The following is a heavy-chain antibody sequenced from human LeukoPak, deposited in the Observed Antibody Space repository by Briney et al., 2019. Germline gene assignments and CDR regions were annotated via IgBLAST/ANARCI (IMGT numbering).Heavy chain of an antibody. J-gene: IGHJ4*02. Sequence: SETLSLACAVYGGSFSGYYWSWIRQPPGKGLEWIGEINHSGSTNYNPSLKSRVTISVDTSKNQFSLKLSSVTAADTAVYYCATGNSYYYDSSGCYWPIPDYWGQGTLVTVSS. CDR3: ATGNSYYYDSSGCYWPIPDY. CDR2: INHSGST. D-gene: IGHD3-22*01. V-gene: IGHV4-34*01. CDR1: GGSFSGYY.